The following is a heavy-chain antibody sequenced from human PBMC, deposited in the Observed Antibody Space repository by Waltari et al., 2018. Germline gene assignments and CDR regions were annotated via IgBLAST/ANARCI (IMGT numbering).Heavy chain of an antibody. V-gene: IGHV4-4*07. J-gene: IGHJ4*02. CDR2: INTSGST. CDR1: GGSISRYY. Sequence: QVQLQESGPGLVKPSETLSLTCTVSGGSISRYYWSWIRQPAGKGLEWIGRINTSGSTNYNPSLKSRVTMSVDTSKNQFSLKLSSVTAADTAVYYCARLGSSSYHLSYFDYWGQGTLVTVSS. D-gene: IGHD6-13*01. CDR3: ARLGSSSYHLSYFDY.